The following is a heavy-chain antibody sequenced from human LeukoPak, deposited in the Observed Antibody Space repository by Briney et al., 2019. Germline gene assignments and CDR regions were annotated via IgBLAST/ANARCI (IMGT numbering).Heavy chain of an antibody. CDR1: GDSFSGYY. CDR3: ARQYTREYYYYYYYMDV. V-gene: IGHV4-34*01. CDR2: INHSGST. D-gene: IGHD6-6*01. Sequence: PSETLSLTCAVYGDSFSGYYWSWLRQPPGKGLEWIGEINHSGSTNYNPSLKSRVTISVDTSKNQFSLKLSSVTAADTAVYYCARQYTREYYYYYYYMDVWGKGTTVTISS. J-gene: IGHJ6*03.